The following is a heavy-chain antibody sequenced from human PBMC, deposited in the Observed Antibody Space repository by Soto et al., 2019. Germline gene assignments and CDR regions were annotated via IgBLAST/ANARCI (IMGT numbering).Heavy chain of an antibody. CDR2: ISYDGSNK. CDR3: ARERYTGIVGAKDY. Sequence: GGSLRLSCPASGFTFSSYAMHWVHQAPGKGLEWVAVISYDGSNKYYADSVKGRFTISRDNSKNTLYLQMNSLRAEDTAVYYCARERYTGIVGAKDYWGQGTLVTVSS. V-gene: IGHV3-30-3*01. D-gene: IGHD1-26*01. J-gene: IGHJ4*02. CDR1: GFTFSSYA.